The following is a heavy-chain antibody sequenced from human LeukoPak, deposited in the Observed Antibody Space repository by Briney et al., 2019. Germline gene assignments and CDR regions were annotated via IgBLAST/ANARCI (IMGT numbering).Heavy chain of an antibody. CDR1: GYTFTGYY. J-gene: IGHJ4*02. D-gene: IGHD5/OR15-5a*01. CDR2: IDPNSGGT. Sequence: ASVKVSCKASGYTFTGYYMHWVRRAPGQGLEWMGRIDPNSGGTSYAQNFQGRVTMTRDTSISTAYMDLTRLTSDDTAVYYCARDASVSADYWGQGTLVTVSS. V-gene: IGHV1-2*06. CDR3: ARDASVSADY.